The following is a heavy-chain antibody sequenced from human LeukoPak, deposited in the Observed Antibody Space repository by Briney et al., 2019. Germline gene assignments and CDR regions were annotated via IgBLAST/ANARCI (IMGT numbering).Heavy chain of an antibody. V-gene: IGHV3-23*01. Sequence: GGSLRLSCVVSGFTFSSYAMSWVRQAPGKGLEWVSTISGAGGSTYYADSVKGRFTISRDNSKNTLYLQMNSLRVEDTAVYYCAKDREIFGVIIRRSGAFDIWGQGTMVTVSS. CDR3: AKDREIFGVIIRRSGAFDI. CDR1: GFTFSSYA. D-gene: IGHD3-3*01. CDR2: ISGAGGST. J-gene: IGHJ3*02.